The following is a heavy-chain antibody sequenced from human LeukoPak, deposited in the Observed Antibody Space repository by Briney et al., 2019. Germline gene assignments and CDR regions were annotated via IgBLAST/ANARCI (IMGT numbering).Heavy chain of an antibody. V-gene: IGHV2-5*01. D-gene: IGHD6-19*01. Sequence: SAPTLANPTHTHTLNCTFSDFLVPTSGVRLGCIRHPPEKALERLAVIYWNDNNYYNPSLNNRVTVTKDTSKNQVVLTLANMDPVDTATYYCAHRRTAGGWSDLFDSWCQGTLVTVSS. CDR2: IYWNDNN. CDR1: DFLVPTSGVR. J-gene: IGHJ5*01. CDR3: AHRRTAGGWSDLFDS.